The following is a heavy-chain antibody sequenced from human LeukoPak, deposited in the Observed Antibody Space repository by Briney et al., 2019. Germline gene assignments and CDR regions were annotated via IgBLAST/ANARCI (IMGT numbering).Heavy chain of an antibody. V-gene: IGHV4-4*02. D-gene: IGHD4-11*01. J-gene: IGHJ4*02. CDR2: IYHSGST. CDR3: VRGGDYRFEH. CDR1: VDTITSSNC. Sequence: SETVCLTCAVSVDTITSSNCRTWVRQPPGKGLEWIGEIYHSGSTNYNPSLKSRVAISVDKSKNQFSLRLFSVIAADTAVYYCVRGGDYRFEHWGQGTLVTVSS.